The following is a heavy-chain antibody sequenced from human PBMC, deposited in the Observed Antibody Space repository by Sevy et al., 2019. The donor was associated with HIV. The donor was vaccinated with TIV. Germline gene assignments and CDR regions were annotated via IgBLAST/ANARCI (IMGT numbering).Heavy chain of an antibody. Sequence: GESLKISCKGSGYSFTSYWIGWVRQMPGKGLEWMGIIYPGDSDTRYSPSFQGQVTISADKSISTAYLQWSSLKASETAMYYCASSPGIAAAGPYYYGMDVWGQGTTVTVSS. CDR2: IYPGDSDT. CDR1: GYSFTSYW. CDR3: ASSPGIAAAGPYYYGMDV. J-gene: IGHJ6*02. V-gene: IGHV5-51*01. D-gene: IGHD6-13*01.